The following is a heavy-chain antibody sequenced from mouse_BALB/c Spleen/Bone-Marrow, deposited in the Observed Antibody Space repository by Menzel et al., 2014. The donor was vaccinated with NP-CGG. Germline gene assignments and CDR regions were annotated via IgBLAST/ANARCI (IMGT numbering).Heavy chain of an antibody. V-gene: IGHV5-6-4*01. CDR3: TRDGKGNYDYAMDY. J-gene: IGHJ4*01. CDR1: GFTFSSYT. Sequence: RVESGGGLVKPGGSLKLSCAASGFTFSSYTMSWVRQTPEKRLEWVATISSGGSYTYYPDSVKGRFTISRDNAKNALCLQMSSLKSEDTAMYYCTRDGKGNYDYAMDYWGQGTSVTVSS. CDR2: ISSGGSYT. D-gene: IGHD2-1*01.